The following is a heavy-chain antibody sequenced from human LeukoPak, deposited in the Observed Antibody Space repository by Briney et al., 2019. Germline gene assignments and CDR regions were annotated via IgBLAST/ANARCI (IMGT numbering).Heavy chain of an antibody. D-gene: IGHD6-13*01. CDR1: SGSISSYY. Sequence: SETLSLTCTVSSGSISSYYWSWIRQPPGKGLEWIGYIYYSGSTNYNPSLKSRVTISVDTSKNQFSLKLSSVTAADTAVYYCARGSSSRVFDYWGQGTLVTVSS. CDR3: ARGSSSRVFDY. CDR2: IYYSGST. J-gene: IGHJ4*02. V-gene: IGHV4-59*01.